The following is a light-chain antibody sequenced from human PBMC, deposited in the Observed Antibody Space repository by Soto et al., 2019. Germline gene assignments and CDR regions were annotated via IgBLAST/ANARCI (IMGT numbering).Light chain of an antibody. CDR2: GDS. CDR3: QVWDTRSDQSWV. Sequence: SYELTQPPSVSVAPGQTARVPCGGNNIGSKSVYWYQQKPGQAPVLVVYGDSDRPSGIPERFSVSRSGSAATLTISGVEAGDEADYYCQVWDTRSDQSWVFGGGTKLTVL. J-gene: IGLJ3*02. V-gene: IGLV3-21*02. CDR1: NIGSKS.